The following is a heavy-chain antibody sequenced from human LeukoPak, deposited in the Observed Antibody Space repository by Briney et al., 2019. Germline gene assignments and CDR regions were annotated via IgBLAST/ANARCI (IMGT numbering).Heavy chain of an antibody. CDR1: GYTFTSYY. V-gene: IGHV1-18*04. Sequence: ASVKVSCKASGYTFTSYYMHWVRQAPGQGLEWMGWISAYNGNTNYAQKLQGRVTMTTDTSTSTAYMELRSLRSDDTAVYYCARVGYYYDSSGYYYVLDYWGQGTLVTVSS. CDR3: ARVGYYYDSSGYYYVLDY. CDR2: ISAYNGNT. J-gene: IGHJ4*02. D-gene: IGHD3-22*01.